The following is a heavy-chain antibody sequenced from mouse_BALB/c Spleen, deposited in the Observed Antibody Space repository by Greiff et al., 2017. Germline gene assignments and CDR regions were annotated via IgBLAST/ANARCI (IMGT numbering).Heavy chain of an antibody. CDR2: IWGGGST. J-gene: IGHJ3*01. CDR3: ARKAYYGNWFAY. V-gene: IGHV2-2*02. Sequence: VQLQQSGPGLVQPSQSLSITCTVSGFSLTSYGVHWVRQSPGKGLEWLGGIWGGGSTDYNAAFISRLSISKDNSKSQVFFKMNSLQANDTAIYYCARKAYYGNWFAYWGQGTLVTVSA. D-gene: IGHD2-10*01. CDR1: GFSLTSYG.